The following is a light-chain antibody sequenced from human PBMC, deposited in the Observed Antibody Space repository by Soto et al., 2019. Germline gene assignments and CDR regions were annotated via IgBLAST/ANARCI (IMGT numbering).Light chain of an antibody. Sequence: DIQMTQSPSSLSASVGDRVTITCRANQGISRFIQWYQQKPGQAPKFLIYAASSLQSGVPSRFSGSGSGTDFTLTISSLQPEDFATYYCQQSYSIPYTFGQGTKLDIK. V-gene: IGKV1-39*01. CDR3: QQSYSIPYT. CDR1: QGISRF. CDR2: AAS. J-gene: IGKJ2*01.